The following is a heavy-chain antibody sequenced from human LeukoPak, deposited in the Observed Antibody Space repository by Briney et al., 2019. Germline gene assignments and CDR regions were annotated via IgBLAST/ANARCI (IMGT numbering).Heavy chain of an antibody. V-gene: IGHV4-34*01. CDR2: INHSGST. CDR1: GGSFSGYY. CDR3: ARGRSYFGY. Sequence: SETLSLTCAVYGGSFSGYYWSWIRQPPGKGLEWIGEINHSGSTNYNPSLKSRVTISVDTSKNQFSLNLSSVTAADTAVYYCARGRSYFGYWGQGTLVTVSS. J-gene: IGHJ4*02.